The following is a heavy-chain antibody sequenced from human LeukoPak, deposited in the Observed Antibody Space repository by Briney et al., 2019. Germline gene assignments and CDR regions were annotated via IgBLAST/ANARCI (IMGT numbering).Heavy chain of an antibody. Sequence: GGSLRLSCAASGFTFSSYSMNWVRQARGKGLEWVSSISSSSSYIYYADSVKGRFTISRDNAKNSLYLQMNSLRAEDTAVYYCAVDSSGWYKLFDYWGQGTLVTVSS. CDR1: GFTFSSYS. J-gene: IGHJ4*02. CDR3: AVDSSGWYKLFDY. CDR2: ISSSSSYI. V-gene: IGHV3-21*01. D-gene: IGHD6-19*01.